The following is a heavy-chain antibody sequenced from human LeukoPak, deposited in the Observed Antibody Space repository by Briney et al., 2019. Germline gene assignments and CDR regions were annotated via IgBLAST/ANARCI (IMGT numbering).Heavy chain of an antibody. V-gene: IGHV4-4*07. D-gene: IGHD3-10*01. CDR1: GGSFSDYY. CDR2: IYTSGST. J-gene: IGHJ6*03. CDR3: ARDGLNTMVRGKIHYNYMDV. Sequence: SETLSLTCAVYGGSFSDYYWSWIRQPAGKGLEWIGRIYTSGSTHYNPSLKSRVTISVDTSKNQFSLKLSSATAADTAVYYCARDGLNTMVRGKIHYNYMDVWGKGTTVSISS.